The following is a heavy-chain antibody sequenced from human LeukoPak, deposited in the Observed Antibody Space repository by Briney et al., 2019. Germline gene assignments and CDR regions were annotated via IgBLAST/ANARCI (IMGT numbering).Heavy chain of an antibody. CDR3: ARGGDGYNYFDY. V-gene: IGHV1-69*05. D-gene: IGHD5-24*01. J-gene: IGHJ4*02. CDR1: GGTFSSYA. Sequence: ASVKVSCKASGGTFSSYAISWVRQAPGQGLEWMGRIIPIFGTANYAQKFQGRVTITTDESTSTAYMELSSLRSEDTAVYYCARGGDGYNYFDYWGQGTLVTVSS. CDR2: IIPIFGTA.